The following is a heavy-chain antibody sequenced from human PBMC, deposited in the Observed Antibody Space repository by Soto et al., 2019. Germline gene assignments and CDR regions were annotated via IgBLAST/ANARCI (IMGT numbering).Heavy chain of an antibody. CDR1: GFTFSSYA. D-gene: IGHD5-12*01. V-gene: IGHV3-23*01. J-gene: IGHJ4*02. Sequence: HPGGSLRLSCAASGFTFSSYAMSWVRQAPGKGLEWVSSISGGGGSTYYPDSVKGRFTISRDNSKSTLYLQMNSLRAEDTAVYYCAKDIDSSGYDSGNDYWGQGTLVTVSS. CDR2: ISGGGGST. CDR3: AKDIDSSGYDSGNDY.